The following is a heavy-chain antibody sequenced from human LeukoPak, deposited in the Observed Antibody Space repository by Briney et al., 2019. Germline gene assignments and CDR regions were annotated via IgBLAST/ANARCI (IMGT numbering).Heavy chain of an antibody. V-gene: IGHV3-74*01. CDR1: GVTFSSYW. Sequence: GGSLRLSCAASGVTFSSYWMHWVRQAPGKGLVWVSRISDGGSTTTYADSVKGRFTISRDNAKNTLYLQMNGLRAEDTAVYYCSRSAYYDGSGNYYDYWGQGTLVTVSS. D-gene: IGHD3-22*01. CDR2: ISDGGSTT. CDR3: SRSAYYDGSGNYYDY. J-gene: IGHJ4*02.